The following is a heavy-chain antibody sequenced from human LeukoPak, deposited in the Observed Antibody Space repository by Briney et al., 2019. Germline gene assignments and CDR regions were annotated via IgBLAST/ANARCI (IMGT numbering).Heavy chain of an antibody. CDR3: ATVYGYCSSTSCYTGGYFDY. CDR2: ISAYNGNT. Sequence: ASVKVSCKASGYTFTSYGISWVRQAPGQGLELMGWISAYNGNTNYAQKLQGRVTMTTDTSTSTAYMELRSLRSDDTAVYYCATVYGYCSSTSCYTGGYFDYWGQGTLVTVSS. J-gene: IGHJ4*02. CDR1: GYTFTSYG. D-gene: IGHD2-2*02. V-gene: IGHV1-18*01.